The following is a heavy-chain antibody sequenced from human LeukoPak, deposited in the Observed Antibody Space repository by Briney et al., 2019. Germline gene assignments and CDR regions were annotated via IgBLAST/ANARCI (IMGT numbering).Heavy chain of an antibody. D-gene: IGHD3-22*01. CDR2: ISGSGGST. CDR1: GFTFSTHA. V-gene: IGHV3-23*01. J-gene: IGHJ4*02. Sequence: PGGSLRLSCAASGFTFSTHAVNWVRQAPGKGLEWVSTISGSGGSTYYADSVKGRFTISRDNSKNTLYLQMSSLRAEDTAVYYCAKDRGRYYDSSGYYWGYYFDSWGQGILVTVST. CDR3: AKDRGRYYDSSGYYWGYYFDS.